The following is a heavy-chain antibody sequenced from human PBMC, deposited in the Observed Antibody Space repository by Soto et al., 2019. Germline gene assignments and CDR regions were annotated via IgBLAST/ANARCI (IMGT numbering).Heavy chain of an antibody. D-gene: IGHD3-3*01. CDR1: GGSISSYY. Sequence: SETLSLTCTVSGGSISSYYWSWIRQPPGKGLEWIGYIYYSGSTNYNPSLKSRVTISVDTSKNQFSLKLSSVTAADTAVYYCARSPGELRFLEWLMAFDPWGQGTLVTVS. CDR2: IYYSGST. CDR3: ARSPGELRFLEWLMAFDP. V-gene: IGHV4-59*01. J-gene: IGHJ5*02.